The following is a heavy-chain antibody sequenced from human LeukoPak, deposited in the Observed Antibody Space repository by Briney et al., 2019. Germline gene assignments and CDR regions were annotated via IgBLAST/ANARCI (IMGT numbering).Heavy chain of an antibody. CDR3: ARDDLEGSSWYNWFDP. Sequence: GGSLRLSCAASGFTFSTYDMNWVRQAPGKGLEWVSYICRSGTSKYYADSVKGRFTISRDNAKNSLYLQMNSLRDEDTAVYYCARDDLEGSSWYNWFDPWGQGTLVSVSS. D-gene: IGHD6-13*01. CDR1: GFTFSTYD. CDR2: ICRSGTSK. V-gene: IGHV3-48*02. J-gene: IGHJ5*02.